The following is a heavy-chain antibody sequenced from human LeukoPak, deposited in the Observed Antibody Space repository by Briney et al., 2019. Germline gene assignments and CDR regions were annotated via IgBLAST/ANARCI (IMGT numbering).Heavy chain of an antibody. Sequence: GASVKVSCKASGYTFTSDYMNWVRQAPGKGLEWMGIVHSSGGVTKYAQEFQDRDTMTRDTSTSTVYMELSSLRSEDTAVYYCAGSSHQRNWFDPWGQGTLVIVSS. J-gene: IGHJ5*02. CDR1: GYTFTSDY. CDR3: AGSSHQRNWFDP. V-gene: IGHV1-46*01. D-gene: IGHD1-26*01. CDR2: VHSSGGVT.